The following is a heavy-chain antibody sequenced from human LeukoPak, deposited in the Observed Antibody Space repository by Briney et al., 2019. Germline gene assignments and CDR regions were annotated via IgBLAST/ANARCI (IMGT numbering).Heavy chain of an antibody. CDR2: ISGDGGSR. V-gene: IGHV3-43*02. CDR3: ARDSGYCTNGVCYTLRFDY. Sequence: QPGGSLRLSCAASGFVFDDYVMHWVRQAPGKGLEWVSVISGDGGSRNHADSVKGRFTISRDNAKNSLYLQMNSLRAEDTAVYYCARDSGYCTNGVCYTLRFDYWGQGTLVTVSS. CDR1: GFVFDDYV. J-gene: IGHJ4*02. D-gene: IGHD2-8*01.